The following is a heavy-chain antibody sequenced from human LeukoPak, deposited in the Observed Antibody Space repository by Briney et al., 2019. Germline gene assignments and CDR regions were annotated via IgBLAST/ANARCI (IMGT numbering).Heavy chain of an antibody. CDR3: ARVGIGYGMDV. D-gene: IGHD2-21*01. Sequence: GGSLRLSCAASGFTFSDHYMDWVRQAPGKGLEWVCRTRNKANSYTTEYAASVKGRFTISRDDSKNSLYLQMNSLKTEDTAVYYCARVGIGYGMDVWGQGTTVTVSS. V-gene: IGHV3-72*01. CDR2: TRNKANSYTT. J-gene: IGHJ6*02. CDR1: GFTFSDHY.